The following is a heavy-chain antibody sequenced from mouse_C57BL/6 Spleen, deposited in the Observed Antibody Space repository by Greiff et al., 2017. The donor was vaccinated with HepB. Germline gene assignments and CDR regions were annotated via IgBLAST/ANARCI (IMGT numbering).Heavy chain of an antibody. V-gene: IGHV3-6*01. CDR1: GYSITSGYY. CDR2: ISYDGSN. D-gene: IGHD1-1*01. J-gene: IGHJ3*01. Sequence: EVQLQQSGPGLVKPSQSLSLTCSVTGYSITSGYYWNWIRQFPGNKLEWMGYISYDGSNNYNPSLKNRISITRDTSKNQFFLKLNSLTTEDTATYYCARDHYYGRSYWFAYWGQGTLVTVSA. CDR3: ARDHYYGRSYWFAY.